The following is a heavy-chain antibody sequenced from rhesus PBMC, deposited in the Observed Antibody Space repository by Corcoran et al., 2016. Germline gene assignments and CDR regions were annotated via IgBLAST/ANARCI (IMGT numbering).Heavy chain of an antibody. D-gene: IGHD3S6*01. V-gene: IGHV4-169*02. J-gene: IGHJ4*01. CDR3: AREGDSGFRLDYFDY. Sequence: QLQLQESGPGLVKPSETLSVACAVSGGSISSSYWSWIRQAPGKGLEWIGYIYGSGRSTHYHPPLKSRVTLSVDTSKNQLSLKLSSVTTADTAVYYCAREGDSGFRLDYFDYWGQGVLVTVSS. CDR1: GGSISSSY. CDR2: IYGSGRST.